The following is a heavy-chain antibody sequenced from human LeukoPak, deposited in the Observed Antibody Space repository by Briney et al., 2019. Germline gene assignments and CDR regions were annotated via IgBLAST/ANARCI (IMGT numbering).Heavy chain of an antibody. CDR1: GFTFSSYA. D-gene: IGHD1-26*01. CDR3: ASGSHSGSYGPFDY. V-gene: IGHV3-64*01. J-gene: IGHJ4*02. CDR2: ISSNGGST. Sequence: GGSLRLSCAASGFTFSSYAMHWVGQAPGKGLDYVSAISSNGGSTYYANSVKGRFTISRDNSKNTLYLQMGSLRAEDMAVYYCASGSHSGSYGPFDYWGQGTLVTVSS.